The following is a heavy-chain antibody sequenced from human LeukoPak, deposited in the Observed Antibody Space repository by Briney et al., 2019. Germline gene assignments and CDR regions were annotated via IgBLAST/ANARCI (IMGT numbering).Heavy chain of an antibody. CDR3: AREDSAMAGTRFIYYFDY. D-gene: IGHD6-19*01. CDR1: GFTFSSYS. Sequence: GGSLRLSCAASGFTFSSYSMNWVHQAPGKGLEWVSSISSSSSYIYYADSVKGRFTISRDNAKNSLYLQMNSLRAEDTAVYYCAREDSAMAGTRFIYYFDYWGQGTLVTVSS. J-gene: IGHJ4*02. V-gene: IGHV3-21*01. CDR2: ISSSSSYI.